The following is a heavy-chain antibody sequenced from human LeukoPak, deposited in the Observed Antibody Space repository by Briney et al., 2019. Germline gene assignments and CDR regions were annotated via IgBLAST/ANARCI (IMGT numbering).Heavy chain of an antibody. CDR3: ARDFGTTGYDLLDP. CDR2: INQDGSEK. V-gene: IGHV3-7*01. Sequence: GGSLRLSCAASKFTFSNYWMTWVRQAPGKGLEWVANINQDGSEKYYVDSVKGRFTISRDNDKNSLYLQINSLGAEDTAVYYCARDFGTTGYDLLDPWGQGTLVTVSS. D-gene: IGHD5-12*01. J-gene: IGHJ5*02. CDR1: KFTFSNYW.